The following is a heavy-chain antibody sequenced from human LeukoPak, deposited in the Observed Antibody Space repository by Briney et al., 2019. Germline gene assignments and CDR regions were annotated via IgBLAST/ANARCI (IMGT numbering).Heavy chain of an antibody. CDR3: AKSFGYPGIAFDI. Sequence: GGSLRLSCAASGFTFSSNGMHWVRQAPGKGLEWVAVISYDGSNKYYADSVKGRFTISRDNSKNTLYLQMNGLRAEDTAVYYCAKSFGYPGIAFDIWGQGTMVTVSS. V-gene: IGHV3-30*18. J-gene: IGHJ3*02. CDR2: ISYDGSNK. D-gene: IGHD6-25*01. CDR1: GFTFSSNG.